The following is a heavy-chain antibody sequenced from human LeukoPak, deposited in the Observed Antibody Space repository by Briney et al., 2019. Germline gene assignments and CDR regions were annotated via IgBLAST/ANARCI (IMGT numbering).Heavy chain of an antibody. CDR2: IYTSGST. Sequence: KPSETLSLTCTVSGGSISSYYWSWIRQPAGKGLEWIGRIYTSGSTNYNPSLKSRVTMSVDTSKNQFSLKLSSVTAADTAVYYCARHARQTYSYGPADAFDIWGQGTMVTVSS. J-gene: IGHJ3*02. V-gene: IGHV4-4*07. D-gene: IGHD5-18*01. CDR1: GGSISSYY. CDR3: ARHARQTYSYGPADAFDI.